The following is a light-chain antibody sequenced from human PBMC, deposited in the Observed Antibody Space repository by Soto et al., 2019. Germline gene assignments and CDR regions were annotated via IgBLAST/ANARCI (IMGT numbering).Light chain of an antibody. CDR2: GAS. CDR3: QQYNNWPRT. J-gene: IGKJ1*01. V-gene: IGKV3-15*01. Sequence: EVMLMESPGSLSFSPGERGTISCRASQSASSSYLAWYQQKPGQAPRPLIYGASTRATGIPARFSGSGSGTEFTLTINSLQSEDFAVYYCQQYNNWPRTFGQGTKV. CDR1: QSASSSY.